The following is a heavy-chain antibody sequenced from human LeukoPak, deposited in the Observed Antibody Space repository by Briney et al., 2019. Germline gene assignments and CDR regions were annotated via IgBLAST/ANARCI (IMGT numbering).Heavy chain of an antibody. D-gene: IGHD5/OR15-5a*01. CDR3: ARDMSTNWFDP. V-gene: IGHV4-38-2*02. CDR1: GYSISSDNY. Sequence: SETLSLTCTVSGYSISSDNYWGWIRQPPGKGLEWIGSLHPSNRINHNPSLKSRVTIPVDTSKNQFSLKVSAVTAADTAIYYCARDMSTNWFDPWGQGTLVTVSS. J-gene: IGHJ5*02. CDR2: LHPSNRI.